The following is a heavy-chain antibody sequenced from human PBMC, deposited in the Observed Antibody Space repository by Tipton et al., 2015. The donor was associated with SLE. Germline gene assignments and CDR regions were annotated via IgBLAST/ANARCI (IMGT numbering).Heavy chain of an antibody. CDR1: GGSISSSSYY. Sequence: TLSLTCTVSGGSISSSSYYWGWIRQPPGKGLEWIGSIYYSGSTYYNPSLKSRVTISVDKSKNQFSLKLSSVTAADTAVYYCARGTVGGGAFDIWGQGTMVTVSS. V-gene: IGHV4-39*07. D-gene: IGHD1-14*01. CDR3: ARGTVGGGAFDI. CDR2: IYYSGST. J-gene: IGHJ3*02.